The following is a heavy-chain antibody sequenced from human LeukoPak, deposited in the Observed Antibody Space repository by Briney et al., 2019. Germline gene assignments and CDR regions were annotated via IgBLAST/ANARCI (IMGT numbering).Heavy chain of an antibody. Sequence: GGSLRLSCAASGFTFSSYSMNWVRQAPGKGLEWVSSISSSSSYIYYADSVKGRFTISRDNAKNSLYLQMNSLRAEDTAVYYCARDVGNFGVVIIDPYYFDYWGQGTLVTVSS. V-gene: IGHV3-21*01. D-gene: IGHD3-3*01. CDR1: GFTFSSYS. CDR3: ARDVGNFGVVIIDPYYFDY. J-gene: IGHJ4*02. CDR2: ISSSSSYI.